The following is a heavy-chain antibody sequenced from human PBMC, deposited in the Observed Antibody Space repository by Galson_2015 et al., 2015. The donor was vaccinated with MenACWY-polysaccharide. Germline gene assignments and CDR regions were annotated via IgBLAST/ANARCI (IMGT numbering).Heavy chain of an antibody. V-gene: IGHV4-39*07. CDR1: GGSISRTSHY. CDR2: IYDTGRT. J-gene: IGHJ5*02. D-gene: IGHD3-10*01. CDR3: ARDGHYYGSGSYGWFDP. Sequence: ETLSLTCSVSGGSISRTSHYWGWIRQSPGKGLEWIAGIYDTGRTFYNPSFEERVTISIDTSKSHFSLNLTSVTAADTAIYFCARDGHYYGSGSYGWFDPWGQGTLVVVSS.